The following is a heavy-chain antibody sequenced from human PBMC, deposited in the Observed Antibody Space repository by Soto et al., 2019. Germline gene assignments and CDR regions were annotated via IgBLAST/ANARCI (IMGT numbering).Heavy chain of an antibody. CDR2: ISYDGSNK. D-gene: IGHD3-10*01. CDR1: GFTFSSYA. Sequence: GGSLRLSCAASGFTFSSYAMHWVRQAPGKGLEWVAVISYDGSNKYYADSVKGRFTISRDNSKNTLYLQMNSLRAEDTAVYYCARVGSGSYKEDYYYYGMDVWGQGTTVTASS. V-gene: IGHV3-30-3*01. J-gene: IGHJ6*02. CDR3: ARVGSGSYKEDYYYYGMDV.